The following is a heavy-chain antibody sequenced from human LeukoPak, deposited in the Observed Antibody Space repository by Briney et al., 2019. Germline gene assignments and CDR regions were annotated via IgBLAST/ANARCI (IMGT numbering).Heavy chain of an antibody. Sequence: PSETLSLTCTVSGASISSYYWTWIRQAPGEGLEWIGYVYYSVSTNYNPSLKSRVSISQDTSKNQVSLTLNSVTAADTAVYYCARQESGPYHYMDVWGRGTAVTVSS. J-gene: IGHJ6*03. CDR1: GASISSYY. D-gene: IGHD3-3*01. V-gene: IGHV4-59*08. CDR2: VYYSVST. CDR3: ARQESGPYHYMDV.